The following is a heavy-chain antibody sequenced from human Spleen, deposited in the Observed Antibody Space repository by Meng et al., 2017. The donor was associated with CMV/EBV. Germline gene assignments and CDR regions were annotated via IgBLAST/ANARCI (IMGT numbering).Heavy chain of an antibody. Sequence: ACKASGYTFNDYSIHWVRQAPEQGLEWMGWIRPPSGGTNYAQKFQGRVTMTRDTSISTAYMELTRLESDDTAVYYCARAPYNWKDNFWGQGTLVTVSS. CDR3: ARAPYNWKDNF. D-gene: IGHD1-1*01. CDR1: GYTFNDYS. CDR2: IRPPSGGT. J-gene: IGHJ4*02. V-gene: IGHV1-2*02.